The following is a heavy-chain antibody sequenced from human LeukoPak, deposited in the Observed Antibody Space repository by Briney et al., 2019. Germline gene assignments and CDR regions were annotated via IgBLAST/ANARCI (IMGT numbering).Heavy chain of an antibody. J-gene: IGHJ5*02. V-gene: IGHV1-18*04. CDR1: GYTFTSYY. D-gene: IGHD2-2*02. Sequence: GASVKVSCKASGYTFTSYYMHWVRQAPGQGLEWMGWISAYNGNTNYAQKLQGRVTMTTDTSTSTAYMELRSLRSDDTAVYYCARTDCSSTSCYNGGNNWFDPWGQGTLDTVSS. CDR3: ARTDCSSTSCYNGGNNWFDP. CDR2: ISAYNGNT.